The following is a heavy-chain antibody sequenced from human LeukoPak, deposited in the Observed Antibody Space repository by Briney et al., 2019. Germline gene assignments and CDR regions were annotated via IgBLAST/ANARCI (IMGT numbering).Heavy chain of an antibody. D-gene: IGHD4-17*01. CDR3: ARRYGEYDFGAAYFDY. Sequence: ASVKVSCKASGGTFSSYAISWVRQAPGQGLEWMGGIIPIFGTANYAQKFQGRVTITADKSTSTAYMELSSLRSEDTAVYYCARRYGEYDFGAAYFDYWGQGTLVTVSS. J-gene: IGHJ4*02. CDR2: IIPIFGTA. CDR1: GGTFSSYA. V-gene: IGHV1-69*06.